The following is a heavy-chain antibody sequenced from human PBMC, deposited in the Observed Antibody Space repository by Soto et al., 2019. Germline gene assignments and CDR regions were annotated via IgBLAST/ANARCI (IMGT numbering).Heavy chain of an antibody. CDR2: INHSGST. D-gene: IGHD3-22*01. V-gene: IGHV4-34*01. CDR3: VRGRRYYYDSSGYLNDY. Sequence: TLSLTCAVYGGSFSGYYWSWIRQPPGKGLEWIGEINHSGSTNYNPSLKSRVTISVDTSKNQFSLKLSSVTAADTAVYYCVRGRRYYYDSSGYLNDYWGQGTLVTVSS. J-gene: IGHJ4*02. CDR1: GGSFSGYY.